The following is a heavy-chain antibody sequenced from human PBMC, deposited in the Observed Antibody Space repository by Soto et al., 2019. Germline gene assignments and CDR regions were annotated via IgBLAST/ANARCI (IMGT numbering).Heavy chain of an antibody. CDR1: GFTFGSYA. Sequence: QVQLVESGGGVVQPGRSLRLSCAASGFTFGSYAMHWVRQAPGKGLEWVAVISYDGSNKYYADSVKGRFTISSDNSKNTLYLQMNSLRAEDTAVYYCARDGLLGYFDYWGQGTLVTVSS. CDR2: ISYDGSNK. J-gene: IGHJ4*02. V-gene: IGHV3-30-3*01. CDR3: ARDGLLGYFDY.